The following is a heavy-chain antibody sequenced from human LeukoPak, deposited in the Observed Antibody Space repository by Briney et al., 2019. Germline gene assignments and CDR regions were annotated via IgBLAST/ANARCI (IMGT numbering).Heavy chain of an antibody. CDR3: ARASCTGGTCPTFIDF. D-gene: IGHD2-15*01. CDR1: GYTFTTYG. J-gene: IGHJ4*02. V-gene: IGHV7-4-1*02. Sequence: ASVKVSCKASGYTFTTYGMNWVRQAPGQGLEWTGWINTDTGNPTYAQGFTGRFVFSLDTSVSTAYLQISSLKAEDTAVYYCARASCTGGTCPTFIDFWGQGTLVTVSS. CDR2: INTDTGNP.